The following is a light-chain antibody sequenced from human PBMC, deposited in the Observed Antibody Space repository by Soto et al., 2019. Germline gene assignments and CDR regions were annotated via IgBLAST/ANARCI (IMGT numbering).Light chain of an antibody. J-gene: IGKJ5*01. Sequence: ENVLTQSPATLSLSPVDTATLSCRATQSLRNYLAWYQQKLGQAPRLLIYGASSRATGIPDRFSGSGSGTDFTLTISRLEPEDFAVYYCQQRSNWPITFGQGTRLEIK. CDR3: QQRSNWPIT. V-gene: IGKV3-11*01. CDR1: QSLRNY. CDR2: GAS.